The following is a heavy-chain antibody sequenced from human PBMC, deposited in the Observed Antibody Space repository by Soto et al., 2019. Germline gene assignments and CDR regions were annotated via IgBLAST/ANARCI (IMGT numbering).Heavy chain of an antibody. CDR3: AISRAVAAGVDP. V-gene: IGHV4-59*01. J-gene: IGHJ5*02. D-gene: IGHD6-19*01. CDR2: IYYSGST. CDR1: GGSISSYY. Sequence: QVQLQESGPGLVKPSETLSLTCTVSGGSISSYYWSWIRQPPGKGLEWIGYIYYSGSTNYNPSLKSRVTISVDTSKNQFSLKLSSVTAADTAVCYCAISRAVAAGVDPWGQGTLVTVSS.